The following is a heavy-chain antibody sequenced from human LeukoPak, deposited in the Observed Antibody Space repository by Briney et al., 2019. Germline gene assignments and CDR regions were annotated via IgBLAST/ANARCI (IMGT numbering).Heavy chain of an antibody. CDR2: INSDGSST. V-gene: IGHV3-74*01. J-gene: IGHJ3*02. CDR3: ARDRPCSGGSCRYYDAFDI. CDR1: GFTFSDYY. Sequence: GGSLRLSCAASGFTFSDYYMSWIRQAPGKGLMWVSRINSDGSSTSYAESVKGRFTISRDNAKNTLYLQMNSLRAEDTAVYYCARDRPCSGGSCRYYDAFDIWGQGTMVTVSS. D-gene: IGHD2-15*01.